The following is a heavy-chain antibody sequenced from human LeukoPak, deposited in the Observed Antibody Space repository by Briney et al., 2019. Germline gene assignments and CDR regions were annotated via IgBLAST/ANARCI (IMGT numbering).Heavy chain of an antibody. CDR1: GGSISSYY. D-gene: IGHD3-22*01. J-gene: IGHJ4*02. CDR2: VYYSGST. Sequence: NPSETLSLTCTVSGGSISSYYWSWIRQPPGKGMEWIGYVYYSGSTKYTPSLKSRVTISVDTSNNQFSLKLSSVPAADTAVYYCARAGSGYYPFDDWGQGTLVTVSS. V-gene: IGHV4-59*01. CDR3: ARAGSGYYPFDD.